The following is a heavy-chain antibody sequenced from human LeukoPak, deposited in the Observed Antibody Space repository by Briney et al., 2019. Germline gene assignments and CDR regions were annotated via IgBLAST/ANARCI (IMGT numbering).Heavy chain of an antibody. CDR3: ARDRGRIAIFGEVSYYYYMDV. CDR1: GYTLTDYY. Sequence: VAVKVSCKASGYTLTDYYLHWVRQAPGQGLKWMGGINPNSVATHYAQSFQARVTMTRDTSISTAYMELSSLRSDATAVSYCARDRGRIAIFGEVSYYYYMDVWGKGTTVTVSS. CDR2: INPNSVAT. J-gene: IGHJ6*03. D-gene: IGHD3-3*01. V-gene: IGHV1-2*02.